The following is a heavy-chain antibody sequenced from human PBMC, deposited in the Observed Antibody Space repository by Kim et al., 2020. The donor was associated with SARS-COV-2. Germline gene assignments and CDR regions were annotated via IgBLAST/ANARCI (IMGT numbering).Heavy chain of an antibody. V-gene: IGHV4-34*01. Sequence: SETLSLTCAVYGGSFSGYYWSWIRQPPGKGLEWIGEINHSGSTNYNPSLKSRVTISVDTSKNQFSLKLSSVTAADTAVYYCARGNILTGQFDYWGQGTLVTVSS. CDR3: ARGNILTGQFDY. D-gene: IGHD3-9*01. CDR1: GGSFSGYY. J-gene: IGHJ4*02. CDR2: INHSGST.